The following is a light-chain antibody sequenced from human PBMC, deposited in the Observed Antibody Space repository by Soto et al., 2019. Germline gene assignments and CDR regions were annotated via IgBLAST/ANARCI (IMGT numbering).Light chain of an antibody. CDR2: AAS. Sequence: DIQMTQSPSSLSASVGDRVTITCRASQSISSYLNWYQQKPGKAPKLLIYAASSLQSGVPARFSASGSRTDFTLTLRSLHPEYFSTYYCQQRKTFGHGTKVQLK. CDR1: QSISSY. CDR3: QQRKT. J-gene: IGKJ1*01. V-gene: IGKV1-39*01.